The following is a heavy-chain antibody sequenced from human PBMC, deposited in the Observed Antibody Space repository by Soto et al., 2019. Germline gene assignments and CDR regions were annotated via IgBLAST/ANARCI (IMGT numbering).Heavy chain of an antibody. D-gene: IGHD3-3*01. CDR3: ARHGIFGAVIIGYFDY. J-gene: IGHJ4*01. V-gene: IGHV3-30-3*01. Sequence: QVQLVESGGGVVQPGRSLRLSCAASGFTFSSYAMHWVRQAPGKGLEWVAVISYDGSNKYYADSVKGRFTISRDNSKNTLYLQMNSLRAEDTAVYYCARHGIFGAVIIGYFDYWCHGTLVTVSS. CDR1: GFTFSSYA. CDR2: ISYDGSNK.